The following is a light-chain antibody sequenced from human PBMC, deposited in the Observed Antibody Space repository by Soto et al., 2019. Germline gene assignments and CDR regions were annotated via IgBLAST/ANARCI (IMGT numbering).Light chain of an antibody. J-gene: IGLJ2*01. V-gene: IGLV2-14*01. CDR1: SSDVGGYNY. Sequence: QSALTQPASVSGSPGQSITISCTGTSSDVGGYNYVSWYQQHPGKAPKVMIYEVGNRPSGVSNRFSGSKSGNTASLTISGLQAEDEADYYCSSYTSSSTLVVFGGGTKLTVL. CDR2: EVG. CDR3: SSYTSSSTLVV.